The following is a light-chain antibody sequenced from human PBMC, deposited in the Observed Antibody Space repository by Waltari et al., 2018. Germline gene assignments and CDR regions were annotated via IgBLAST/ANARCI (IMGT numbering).Light chain of an antibody. Sequence: EIVLTQSPVSLSLSAGVRATPSCKASQTLNNNYLAWYQQKPGQSPRLLIFGASKRATGIPDRFSGSGSGTDFTLTISRLETEDFAMYYCQQYGSSPYSFGQGARVEIK. CDR3: QQYGSSPYS. V-gene: IGKV3-20*01. CDR1: QTLNNNY. J-gene: IGKJ2*01. CDR2: GAS.